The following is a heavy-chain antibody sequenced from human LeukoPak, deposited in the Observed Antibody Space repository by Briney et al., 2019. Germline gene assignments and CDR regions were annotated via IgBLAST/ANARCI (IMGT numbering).Heavy chain of an antibody. J-gene: IGHJ4*02. V-gene: IGHV4-34*01. CDR1: GGSFSGYY. Sequence: PSETLSLTCAVYGGSFSGYYWSWIRQPPGKGLEWIGEINHSGSTNYNPSLKSRVTISVDTSKNQFSLKLSSVTAADTAVYYCARRGRYYDSSGLDYWGQGTLVTVSS. D-gene: IGHD3-22*01. CDR2: INHSGST. CDR3: ARRGRYYDSSGLDY.